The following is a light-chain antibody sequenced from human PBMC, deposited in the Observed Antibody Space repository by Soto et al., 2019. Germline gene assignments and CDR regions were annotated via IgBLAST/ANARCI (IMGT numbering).Light chain of an antibody. Sequence: QSVLTQPASLSGSPGQSITISCTGTSSDVGAYKYVSWHQQHPGKAPKLMIYEVNNRPSGVSDRFSGSKSGNTASLTISGLQAEDEADYYCASHTTSDTTVFGGGTKVTVL. V-gene: IGLV2-14*01. CDR1: SSDVGAYKY. J-gene: IGLJ3*02. CDR3: ASHTTSDTTV. CDR2: EVN.